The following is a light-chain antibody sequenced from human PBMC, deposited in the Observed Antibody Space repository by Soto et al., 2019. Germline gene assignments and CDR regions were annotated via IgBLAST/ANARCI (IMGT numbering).Light chain of an antibody. CDR1: SSDVGGYNY. J-gene: IGLJ1*01. V-gene: IGLV2-8*01. CDR2: EVS. Sequence: QYVLTQPPSASVSPGQSVTISCTGTSSDVGGYNYVSWYQQHPGKAPKLMIYEVSKRPSGVPDRFSGSKSGNTASLTVSGLQAEDEADYYCSSYAGSNNLNVFGTGTKVTVL. CDR3: SSYAGSNNLNV.